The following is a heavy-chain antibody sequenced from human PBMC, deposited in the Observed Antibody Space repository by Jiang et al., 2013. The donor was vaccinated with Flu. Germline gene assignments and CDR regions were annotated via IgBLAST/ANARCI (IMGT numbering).Heavy chain of an antibody. CDR1: GGSISSSSYY. V-gene: IGHV4-39*01. CDR2: IYYSGST. D-gene: IGHD2-15*01. Sequence: SLTCTVSGGSISSSSYYWGWIRQPPGKGLEWIGSIYYSGSTYYNPSLKSRVTISVDTSKNQFSLKLSSVTAADTAVYYCARLLLGWAFDIWGQGTMVTVSS. CDR3: ARLLLGWAFDI. J-gene: IGHJ3*02.